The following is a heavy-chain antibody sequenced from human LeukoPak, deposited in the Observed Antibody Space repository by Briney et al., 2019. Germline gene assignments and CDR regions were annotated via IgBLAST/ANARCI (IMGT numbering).Heavy chain of an antibody. CDR2: MKHDGNEK. D-gene: IGHD5-12*01. J-gene: IGHJ4*02. Sequence: GGSLRLSCVDSGITFSKYWMNWVRQAPGKGLEWVANMKHDGNEKHYVDSVEGRFTISRDNAKSSLYLQMSNLRAEDTAVCYCARDLGHSGYDLYDYWGQGTLVTVSS. CDR1: GITFSKYW. V-gene: IGHV3-7*01. CDR3: ARDLGHSGYDLYDY.